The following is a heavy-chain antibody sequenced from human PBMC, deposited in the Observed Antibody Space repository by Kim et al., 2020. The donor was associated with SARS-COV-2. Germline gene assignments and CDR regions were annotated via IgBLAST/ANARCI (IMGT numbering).Heavy chain of an antibody. CDR2: GGRT. D-gene: IGHD2-15*01. CDR3: APRGGFVN. V-gene: IGHV3-23*01. J-gene: IGHJ4*02. Sequence: GGRTYYADSVKGRFTISRDNSKNTLYLQMNSLRAEDTAVYYCAPRGGFVNWGQGTLVTVSS.